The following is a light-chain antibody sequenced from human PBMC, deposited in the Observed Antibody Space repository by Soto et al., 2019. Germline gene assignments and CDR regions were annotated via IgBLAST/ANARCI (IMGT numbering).Light chain of an antibody. CDR1: SKDVGSYNL. CDR3: CSYAGSSTFGVL. CDR2: EDS. Sequence: QSALTQPASVSGSPGQSITISCTGSSKDVGSYNLVSWYQQYSGKAPKLMIFEDSKRPSGVSSRFSGSKSGNSASLTISGLKAEDEAHYYCCSYAGSSTFGVLFGGGTKLTVL. V-gene: IGLV2-23*02. J-gene: IGLJ2*01.